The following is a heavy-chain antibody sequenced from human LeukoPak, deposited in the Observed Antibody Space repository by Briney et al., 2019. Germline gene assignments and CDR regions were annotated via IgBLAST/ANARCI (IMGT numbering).Heavy chain of an antibody. D-gene: IGHD3-10*01. V-gene: IGHV4-59*08. CDR1: GGSISSYY. CDR2: IYYSGST. J-gene: IGHJ4*02. CDR3: ARGSATSGGYYLRHFDY. Sequence: SETLSLTCTVSGGSISSYYWSWIRQPPGKGLEWIGYIYYSGSTYYNPSLKSRVTISVDTSKNQFSLKLSSVTAADTAVYYCARGSATSGGYYLRHFDYWGQGTLVTVSS.